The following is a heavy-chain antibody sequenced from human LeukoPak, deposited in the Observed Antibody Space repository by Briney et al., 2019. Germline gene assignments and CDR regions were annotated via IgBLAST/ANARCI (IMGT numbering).Heavy chain of an antibody. J-gene: IGHJ3*02. V-gene: IGHV1-2*06. CDR1: GYTFTGYY. CDR3: AGVGSSGRIDAFDI. D-gene: IGHD3-22*01. Sequence: ASVKVSCKASGYTFTGYYMHWVRQAPGQGLEWMGRINPNSGGTNYAQKFQGRVTMTRDTSISTAYMELSRLRSDDTAVYYCAGVGSSGRIDAFDIWGQGTMVTVSS. CDR2: INPNSGGT.